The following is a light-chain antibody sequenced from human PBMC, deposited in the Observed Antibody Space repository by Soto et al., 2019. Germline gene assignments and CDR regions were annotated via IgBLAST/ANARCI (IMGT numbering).Light chain of an antibody. J-gene: IGKJ4*01. CDR1: QSIGTY. V-gene: IGKV3-20*01. Sequence: EIVLTQSPGTLSLSPGERATLSCRASQSIGTYLAWYQQKPGQAPSLLIYGASSRATGIPDRFSGSGSGTDFTLTISRLEPEDFAVYYCQQYVTTPLTFGGGTKVDIK. CDR2: GAS. CDR3: QQYVTTPLT.